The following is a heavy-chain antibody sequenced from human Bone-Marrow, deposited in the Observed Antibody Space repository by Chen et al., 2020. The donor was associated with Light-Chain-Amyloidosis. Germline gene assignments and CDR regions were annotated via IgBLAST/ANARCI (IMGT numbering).Heavy chain of an antibody. J-gene: IGHJ4*02. CDR1: GFTFSNSA. CDR2: IIHSGANI. D-gene: IGHD5-12*01. CDR3: AKWLLIQSRISVDY. Sequence: EVQLVESGGDLVQPGGSLRLSCAASGFTFSNSAMTWVRQAPGKGLEWVSTIIHSGANIYYSDSVKGRFTISRDNSRNTLSLQMNSLRAEDTAVYYCAKWLLIQSRISVDYWGQGTLVTVSS. V-gene: IGHV3-23*04.